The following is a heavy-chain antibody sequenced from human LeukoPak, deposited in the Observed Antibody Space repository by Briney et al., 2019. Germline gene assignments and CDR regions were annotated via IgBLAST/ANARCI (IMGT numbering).Heavy chain of an antibody. V-gene: IGHV4-4*07. D-gene: IGHD3-16*01. J-gene: IGHJ4*02. CDR3: ARGDRYGYYFGY. CDR2: INTSGST. Sequence: SETLSPTCTVSGDSISSYYWSWIRQPAGKGVEWIGRINTSGSTKYNPSLKSRVTMSVDTSKNQFSLKLSSVTAADTAVYYCARGDRYGYYFGYWGQGTLVTVSS. CDR1: GDSISSYY.